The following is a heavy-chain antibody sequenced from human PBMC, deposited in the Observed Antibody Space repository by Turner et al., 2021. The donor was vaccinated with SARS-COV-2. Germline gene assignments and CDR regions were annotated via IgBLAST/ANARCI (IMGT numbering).Heavy chain of an antibody. J-gene: IGHJ4*02. V-gene: IGHV1-2*02. Sequence: QVQLVQSGAAVKKPGSSVKFSCKASGYTFTGYYMHWVRQAPGQGLEWMGWINPNSGGTNYAQKFQGRVTMTRDTSISTAYMELSRLRSDDTAVYFCARDLFDLGSRWTQWGQGTLVTVSS. CDR1: GYTFTGYY. CDR3: ARDLFDLGSRWTQ. CDR2: INPNSGGT. D-gene: IGHD6-13*01.